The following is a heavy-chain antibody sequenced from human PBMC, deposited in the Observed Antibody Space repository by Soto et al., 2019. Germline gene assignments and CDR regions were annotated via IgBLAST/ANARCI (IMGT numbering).Heavy chain of an antibody. CDR3: ARHLGYCSSTSCERPFDY. CDR2: IYYSGST. V-gene: IGHV4-59*08. Sequence: PSETLSLTCTVSGGSISSYCWSWIRQPPGKGLEWIGYIYYSGSTNYNPSLKSRVTISVDTSKNQFSLKLSSVTAADTAVYYCARHLGYCSSTSCERPFDYWGQGTLVTVSS. D-gene: IGHD2-2*01. J-gene: IGHJ4*02. CDR1: GGSISSYC.